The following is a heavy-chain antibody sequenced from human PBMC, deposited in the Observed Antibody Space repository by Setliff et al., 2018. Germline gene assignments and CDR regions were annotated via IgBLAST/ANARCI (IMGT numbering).Heavy chain of an antibody. CDR1: GGTFSDYY. J-gene: IGHJ3*02. CDR2: MYYGGDT. CDR3: ASSADPAGGYGSEDDAFDI. Sequence: PSETLSLTCTVSGGTFSDYYWTWIRQPPGKGLEWIGSMYYGGDTYYNPSLKSRLTMSVDTSKNQFSLKLSSVTAADTAVYYCASSADPAGGYGSEDDAFDIWGQGTMVTVSS. D-gene: IGHD3-10*01. V-gene: IGHV4-39*07.